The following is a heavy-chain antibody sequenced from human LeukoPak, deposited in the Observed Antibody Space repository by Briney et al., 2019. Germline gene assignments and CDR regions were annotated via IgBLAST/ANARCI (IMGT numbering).Heavy chain of an antibody. CDR2: IYYSGST. CDR3: ARDLVAAAGIIDY. CDR1: GGSISSYY. V-gene: IGHV4-59*01. Sequence: SETLSLTCTVSGGSISSYYWSWIRQPPGKGLEWIGYIYYSGSTNYNPSLKSRVTISVDTSKNQFSLKLSSVTAADTAMYYCARDLVAAAGIIDYWGQGTLVTVSS. J-gene: IGHJ4*02. D-gene: IGHD6-13*01.